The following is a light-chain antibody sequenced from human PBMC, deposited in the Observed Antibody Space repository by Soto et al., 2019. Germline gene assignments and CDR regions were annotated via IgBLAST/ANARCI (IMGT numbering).Light chain of an antibody. Sequence: EIVLTQSPATLSLSPGERATLSCRASQSVSSYLAWYQQKPGQAPRLLIYDASNRATGIPARFSGSGSGTDFTLTISSLEPEDFALYYCQQRHTWPRGTFGQGTKVEIQ. V-gene: IGKV3-11*01. CDR3: QQRHTWPRGT. J-gene: IGKJ1*01. CDR1: QSVSSY. CDR2: DAS.